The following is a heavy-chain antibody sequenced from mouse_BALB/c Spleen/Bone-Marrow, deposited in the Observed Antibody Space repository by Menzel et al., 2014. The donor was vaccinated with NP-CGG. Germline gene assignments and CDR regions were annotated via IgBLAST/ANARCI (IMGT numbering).Heavy chain of an antibody. D-gene: IGHD1-1*01. J-gene: IGHJ4*01. V-gene: IGHV1-4*01. CDR1: GCTFTRYT. CDR2: INPSSAYT. Sequence: VQLQQSGAELARPGASVKMSCQASGCTFTRYTMHWEKQRPGQGLEWIGYINPSSAYTNYNQKFKDKATLTADKSSSTAYMQLSSLTSEDSAVYYCTIRYYAMDYWGQGTSVTVSS. CDR3: TIRYYAMDY.